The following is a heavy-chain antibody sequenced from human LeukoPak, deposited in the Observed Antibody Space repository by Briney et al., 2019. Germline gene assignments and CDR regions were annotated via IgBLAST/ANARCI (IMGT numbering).Heavy chain of an antibody. CDR1: GGSITRYY. CDR2: VYYSGST. J-gene: IGHJ6*03. V-gene: IGHV4-59*01. CDR3: ARILSYGDYYYYYMDV. Sequence: SETLSLTCTVSGGSITRYYWSWIRQPPGKGLEWIGYVYYSGSTNYNPSLKSRVTISIDTSKNQFSLRLSSVTAADTAVYYCARILSYGDYYYYYMDVWGKGTTVTVSS. D-gene: IGHD4-17*01.